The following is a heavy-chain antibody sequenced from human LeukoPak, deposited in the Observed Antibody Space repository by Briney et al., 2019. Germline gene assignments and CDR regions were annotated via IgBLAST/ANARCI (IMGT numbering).Heavy chain of an antibody. J-gene: IGHJ4*02. CDR2: ISISGSTT. CDR3: ATGSWAPHYYDTGSYSEY. D-gene: IGHD3-10*01. Sequence: PGGSLRLSCAASGFSFSYSEMTWVRQAPVKGLECVAYISISGSTTYYADSVKGRFTISRDSAKNSLYLQMNSLRDEDTAVYFCATGSWAPHYYDTGSYSEYWGQGTLVTVSS. CDR1: GFSFSYSE. V-gene: IGHV3-48*03.